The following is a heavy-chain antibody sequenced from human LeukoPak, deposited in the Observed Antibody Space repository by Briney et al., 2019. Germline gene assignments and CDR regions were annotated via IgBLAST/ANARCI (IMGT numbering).Heavy chain of an antibody. J-gene: IGHJ4*02. CDR2: IYSSGSA. Sequence: SETLSLTCTVSGGSINSNNYYWGWIRQPPGKGLEWIGSIYSSGSAYYNPSLKSRVTISVDTSKNQFSLRLSSVTAADTAVYYCQSRYLEWLLEYWGQGTLVTVSS. D-gene: IGHD3-3*01. V-gene: IGHV4-39*01. CDR3: QSRYLEWLLEY. CDR1: GGSINSNNYY.